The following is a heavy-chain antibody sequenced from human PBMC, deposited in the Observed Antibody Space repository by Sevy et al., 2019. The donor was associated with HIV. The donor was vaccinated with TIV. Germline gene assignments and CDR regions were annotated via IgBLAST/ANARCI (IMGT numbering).Heavy chain of an antibody. CDR3: ASRQAFDYYDRSRYYGAFDI. CDR1: GYTFTSYG. V-gene: IGHV1-18*01. J-gene: IGHJ3*02. D-gene: IGHD3-22*01. Sequence: ASVKVSCKASGYTFTSYGISWVRQAPGQGLEWMGWISAYNGNTNYAQRLQGRVTMTTDTSTSKAYMELRSLRSDDTAAYYCASRQAFDYYDRSRYYGAFDIWGQGTMVTVSS. CDR2: ISAYNGNT.